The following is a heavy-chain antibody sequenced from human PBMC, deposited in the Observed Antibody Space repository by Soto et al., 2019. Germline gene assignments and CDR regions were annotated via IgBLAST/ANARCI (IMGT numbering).Heavy chain of an antibody. V-gene: IGHV4-34*01. CDR2: INHSGST. CDR1: GGSFSGYY. D-gene: IGHD2-2*01. Sequence: PSETLSLTCAVYGGSFSGYYWSWIRQPPGKGLEWIGEINHSGSTNYNPSLKSRVTISVDTSKNQFSLKLSSVTAADTAVYYCARKLMVVVPSYNLFDPWGQGTLVIVSS. CDR3: ARKLMVVVPSYNLFDP. J-gene: IGHJ5*02.